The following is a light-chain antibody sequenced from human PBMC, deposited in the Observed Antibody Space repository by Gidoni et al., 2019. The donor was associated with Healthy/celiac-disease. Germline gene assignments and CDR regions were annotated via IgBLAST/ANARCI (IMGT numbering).Light chain of an antibody. CDR3: QQYNSSLPLT. CDR2: AAS. J-gene: IGKJ4*01. V-gene: IGKV1-39*01. Sequence: DIQMTQSPSSLSASVGDRVTITCRASQSISSDLNWYQQKPGKAPKLLIYAASSMESGIPARFSGSGSGTEFTLTISSLQSEDFAAYYCQQYNSSLPLTFGGGTKVEIK. CDR1: QSISSD.